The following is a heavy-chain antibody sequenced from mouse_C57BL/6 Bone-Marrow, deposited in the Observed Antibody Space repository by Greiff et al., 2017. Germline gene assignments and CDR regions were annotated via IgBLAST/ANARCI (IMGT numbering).Heavy chain of an antibody. V-gene: IGHV5-6*02. CDR3: ARGIYYYGSSHWYFDV. D-gene: IGHD1-1*01. J-gene: IGHJ1*03. Sequence: EVKLVESGGDLVKPGGSLKLSCAASGFTFSSYGMSWVRQTPDKRLEWVATISSGGSYTYYPDSVKGRFTISRDNAKNTLYLQMSSLQSEDTAMYYCARGIYYYGSSHWYFDVWGTGTTVTVSS. CDR1: GFTFSSYG. CDR2: ISSGGSYT.